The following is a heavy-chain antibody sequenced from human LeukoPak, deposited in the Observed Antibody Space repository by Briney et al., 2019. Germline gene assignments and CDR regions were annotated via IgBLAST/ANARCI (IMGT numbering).Heavy chain of an antibody. D-gene: IGHD6-13*01. Sequence: SETLSLTCIVSGGSISSGDYSWSWIRQPPGTGLEWIGYIYHSGSTYYNPSLKSRVTISVDRSKNQFSLKLSSVTAADTAVYYCARGFGIAAAAAYNWFDPWGQGTLVTVSS. CDR1: GGSISSGDYS. V-gene: IGHV4-30-2*01. CDR3: ARGFGIAAAAAYNWFDP. CDR2: IYHSGST. J-gene: IGHJ5*02.